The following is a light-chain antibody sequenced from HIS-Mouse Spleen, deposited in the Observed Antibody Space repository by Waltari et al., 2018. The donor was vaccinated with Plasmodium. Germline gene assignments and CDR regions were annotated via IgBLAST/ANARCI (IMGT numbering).Light chain of an antibody. CDR3: QQRSNWPIT. V-gene: IGKV3-11*01. CDR1: QRVSSY. Sequence: EIVLTQSPATLSLSPGERATLPCRASQRVSSYLAWYQQKPGQAPRLLIYDASNRATGIPARFSGRGSGTDFTLTISSLEPEDFAVYYCQQRSNWPITFGPGTKVDIK. J-gene: IGKJ3*01. CDR2: DAS.